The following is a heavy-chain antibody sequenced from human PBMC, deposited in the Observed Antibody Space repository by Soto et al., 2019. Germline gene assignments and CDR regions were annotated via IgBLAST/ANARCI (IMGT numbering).Heavy chain of an antibody. D-gene: IGHD3-3*01. CDR1: GFTFSSYA. CDR3: AKGAYDFWSGYLRTTGMSMDV. J-gene: IGHJ6*02. V-gene: IGHV3-23*01. CDR2: ISGSGGST. Sequence: GGSLRLSCAASGFTFSSYAMSWVRQAPGKGLEWVSAISGSGGSTYYADSVKGRFTISRDNSKNTLYLQMNSLRAEDTAVYYCAKGAYDFWSGYLRTTGMSMDVWGQGTTVTVSS.